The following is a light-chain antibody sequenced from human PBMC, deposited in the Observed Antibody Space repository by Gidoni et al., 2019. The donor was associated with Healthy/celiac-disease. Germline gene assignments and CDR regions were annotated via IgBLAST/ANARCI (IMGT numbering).Light chain of an antibody. CDR3: QSYDSSLSGLYV. J-gene: IGLJ1*01. V-gene: IGLV1-40*01. CDR1: SSNIGAGYD. CDR2: GNS. Sequence: QSVLTQPHSVSEAPGQRVTISCTGSSSNIGAGYDVHWYQQLPGTAPKLLIYGNSNRPSGVPDRFSGSKSGTSASLAITGLQAEDEADYYCQSYDSSLSGLYVFGTGTKVTVL.